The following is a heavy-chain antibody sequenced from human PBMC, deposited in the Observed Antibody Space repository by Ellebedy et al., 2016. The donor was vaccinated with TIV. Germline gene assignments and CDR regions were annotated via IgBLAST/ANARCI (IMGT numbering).Heavy chain of an antibody. CDR2: IWNDGSKE. V-gene: IGHV3-33*01. Sequence: GESLKISXAASGFTFRTYGMHWVRQAPGKGLEWVAVIWNDGSKEFYADFAKGRFTISRDNAKNTLHLQMNSLRAEDTAVYYCVREWSAFDIWGQGTMVTVSS. CDR3: VREWSAFDI. J-gene: IGHJ3*02. CDR1: GFTFRTYG. D-gene: IGHD3-3*01.